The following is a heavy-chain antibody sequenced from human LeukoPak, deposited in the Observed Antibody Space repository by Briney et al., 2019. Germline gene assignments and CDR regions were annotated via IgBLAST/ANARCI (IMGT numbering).Heavy chain of an antibody. CDR3: ARSVFQGAFDM. J-gene: IGHJ3*02. D-gene: IGHD5/OR15-5a*01. CDR2: MSSSSSTI. CDR1: GFTFSSYS. V-gene: IGHV3-48*01. Sequence: GGPLRLSCAASGFTFSSYSMNGVREAPGKGLEWVSYMSSSSSTIQYADSVKGRFIISRDNAKDSLYLHMKSRRAEDTAVYFCARSVFQGAFDMWSQGTLVTVSS.